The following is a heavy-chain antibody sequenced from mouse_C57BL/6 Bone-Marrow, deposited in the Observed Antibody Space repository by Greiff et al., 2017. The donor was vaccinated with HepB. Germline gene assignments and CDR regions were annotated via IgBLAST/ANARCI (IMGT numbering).Heavy chain of an antibody. D-gene: IGHD1-1*01. CDR2: ISSGGDYI. CDR1: GFTFSSYA. V-gene: IGHV5-9-1*02. Sequence: EVQLVESGEGLVKPGGSLKLSCAASGFTFSSYAMSWVRQTPEKRLEWVAYISSGGDYIYYADTVKGRFTISRDNARNTLYLQMSSLKSEDTAMYYCTRDPHYYGSSWFAYWGQGTLVTVSA. J-gene: IGHJ3*01. CDR3: TRDPHYYGSSWFAY.